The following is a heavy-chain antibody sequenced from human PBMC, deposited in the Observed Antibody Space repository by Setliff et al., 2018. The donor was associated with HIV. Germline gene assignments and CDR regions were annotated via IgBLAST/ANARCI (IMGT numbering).Heavy chain of an antibody. CDR2: ISPNYGGT. J-gene: IGHJ4*02. CDR3: ARGQGPVDY. CDR1: GYTFTHYY. V-gene: IGHV1-2*06. Sequence: GASVKVSCKASGYTFTHYYTHWVRQAPGQGLEWMGRISPNYGGTHYPQKFQGRVTLTSDTSISTAYMELSGLTSDDTAVYYCARGQGPVDYWGQGTLVTVSS.